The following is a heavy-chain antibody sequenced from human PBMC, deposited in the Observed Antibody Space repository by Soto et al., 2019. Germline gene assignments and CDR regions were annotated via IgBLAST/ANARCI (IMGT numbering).Heavy chain of an antibody. CDR3: AKDSYSSSWC. J-gene: IGHJ4*02. CDR1: GFTISSYA. V-gene: IGHV3-23*01. CDR2: ISGSGGST. Sequence: GGPLRLSCAASGFTISSYAMSWVSQAPGKGLEWVSAISGSGGSTYYADSVKGRFTISRDNSKNTLYLQMNSLRAEDTAVYYCAKDSYSSSWCWGQGTLVTVSS. D-gene: IGHD6-13*01.